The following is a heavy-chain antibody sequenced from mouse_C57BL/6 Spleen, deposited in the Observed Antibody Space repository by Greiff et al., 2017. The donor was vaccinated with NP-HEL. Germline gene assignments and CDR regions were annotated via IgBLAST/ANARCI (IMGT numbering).Heavy chain of an antibody. CDR1: VYTFTDYN. V-gene: IGHV1-18*01. CDR2: IIPNNGGP. J-gene: IGHJ2*01. Sequence: VQLQQSGPELVKPGASVTIPCKASVYTFTDYNIYWVKQRHGKSLECIRDIIPNNGGPIYTQKFQGQATLTVYNSASTAYMELRSLTSEDTAVYDCAREMDYWGQGTTLTVSS. CDR3: AREMDY.